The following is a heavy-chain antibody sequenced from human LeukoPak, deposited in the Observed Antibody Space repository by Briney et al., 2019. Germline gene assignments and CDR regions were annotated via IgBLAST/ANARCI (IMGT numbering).Heavy chain of an antibody. CDR1: GGSISSYY. CDR2: IYYSGST. Sequence: SETLSLTCTVSGGSISSYYWSWIRQPPGKGLEWIGYIYYSGSTNYNPSLKSRVTISVDTSKNQFSLKLSSVTAADTAVYYCARTYYDYVWGGYRYTEYFQHWGQGTLVTVSS. CDR3: ARTYYDYVWGGYRYTEYFQH. D-gene: IGHD3-16*02. V-gene: IGHV4-59*08. J-gene: IGHJ1*01.